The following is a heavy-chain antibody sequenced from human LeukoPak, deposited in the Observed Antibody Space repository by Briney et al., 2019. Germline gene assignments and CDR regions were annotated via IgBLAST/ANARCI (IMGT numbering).Heavy chain of an antibody. J-gene: IGHJ4*02. D-gene: IGHD5-12*01. CDR1: GFTFNIYA. Sequence: GGSLRLSCEASGFTFNIYAMNWVRQAPGKGLEWVADISGGSDNTYYADSVRGRFTISRDSSSNTLYLQMNSLRAEDTAVYYCAKHQRGGYDSPSHYWGQGTLVTVPS. CDR3: AKHQRGGYDSPSHY. V-gene: IGHV3-23*01. CDR2: ISGGSDNT.